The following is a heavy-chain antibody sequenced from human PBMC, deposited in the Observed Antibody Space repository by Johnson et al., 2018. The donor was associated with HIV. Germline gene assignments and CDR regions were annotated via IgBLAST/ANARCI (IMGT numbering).Heavy chain of an antibody. J-gene: IGHJ3*02. V-gene: IGHV3-53*01. Sequence: EVQLVESGGGLIQPGGSLRLSCAASGFTVSSNYMSWVRQAPGKGLEWVSVIYSGGSTYYADSVKGRFTISRDNSKNTLYLQMNSLRAEDTAVYYCAREEGIQLWPRGAFDIWGQGTMVTVSS. CDR2: IYSGGST. D-gene: IGHD5-18*01. CDR1: GFTVSSNY. CDR3: AREEGIQLWPRGAFDI.